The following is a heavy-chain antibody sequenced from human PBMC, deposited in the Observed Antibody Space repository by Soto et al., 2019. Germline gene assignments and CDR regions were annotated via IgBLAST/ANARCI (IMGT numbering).Heavy chain of an antibody. CDR3: ARGILRSDFDY. V-gene: IGHV4-34*01. CDR2: INHSGST. D-gene: IGHD5-12*01. Sequence: PSETLSLTCTVSGGSISSYYWSWIRQPPGKGLEWIGEINHSGSTNYNPSLKSRVTISVDTSKNQFSLKLSSVTAADTAVYYCARGILRSDFDYWGQGTLVTVSS. J-gene: IGHJ4*02. CDR1: GGSISSYY.